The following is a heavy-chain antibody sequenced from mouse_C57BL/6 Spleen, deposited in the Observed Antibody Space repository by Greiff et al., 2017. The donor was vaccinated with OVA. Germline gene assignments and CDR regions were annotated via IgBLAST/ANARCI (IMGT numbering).Heavy chain of an antibody. CDR2: IDPSDSYT. CDR3: ARRGNPYYYAMDY. CDR1: GYTFTSYW. J-gene: IGHJ4*01. D-gene: IGHD2-1*01. Sequence: VQLQQPGAELVKPGASVKLSCKASGYTFTSYWMQWVKQRPGQGLEWIGEIDPSDSYTNYNQKFKGKATLTVDTSSSTAYMQLSSLTSEDSAVYYCARRGNPYYYAMDYWGQGTSVTVSS. V-gene: IGHV1-50*01.